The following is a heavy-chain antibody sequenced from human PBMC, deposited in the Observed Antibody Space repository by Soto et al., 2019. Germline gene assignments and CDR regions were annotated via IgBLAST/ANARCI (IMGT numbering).Heavy chain of an antibody. D-gene: IGHD3-16*02. CDR3: AKALGELSPESFDY. Sequence: PGGSLRLSCAASGFTFSSYAMHWFRQAPGKGLEWVAIMSYDGNNQYYADSVKGRFTISRDNFKNTLHLQMNSLRAEDTAVYYCAKALGELSPESFDYWGQGILVTVSS. V-gene: IGHV3-30*18. CDR2: MSYDGNNQ. CDR1: GFTFSSYA. J-gene: IGHJ4*02.